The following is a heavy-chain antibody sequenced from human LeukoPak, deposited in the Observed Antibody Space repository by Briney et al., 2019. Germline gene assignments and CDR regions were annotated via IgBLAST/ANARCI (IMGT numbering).Heavy chain of an antibody. V-gene: IGHV4-30-2*01. Sequence: SETLSLTCAVSGGSISSGGYSWSWIRQPPGKGLEWIGYIYHSGSTYYNPSLKSRVTISVDRSKNQFSLKLSSVTAADTAVYYCARDWVSSSSWYSDLWGRGTLVTVSS. J-gene: IGHJ2*01. CDR3: ARDWVSSSSWYSDL. D-gene: IGHD6-6*01. CDR2: IYHSGST. CDR1: GGSISSGGYS.